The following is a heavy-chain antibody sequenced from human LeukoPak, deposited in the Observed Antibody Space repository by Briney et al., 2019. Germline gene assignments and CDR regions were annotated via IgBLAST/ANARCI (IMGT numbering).Heavy chain of an antibody. J-gene: IGHJ6*03. D-gene: IGHD6-13*01. CDR3: ARDARIAAAGWGPKDYYYYMDV. Sequence: GGSLRLSCAASGFTFSSYSMNWVRQAPGKGLEWVSSISSSSSYIYYADSVKGRFTISRDNAKNSLYLQMNSLRAEDTAVYYCARDARIAAAGWGPKDYYYYMDVWGKGTTVTVSS. CDR1: GFTFSSYS. V-gene: IGHV3-21*01. CDR2: ISSSSSYI.